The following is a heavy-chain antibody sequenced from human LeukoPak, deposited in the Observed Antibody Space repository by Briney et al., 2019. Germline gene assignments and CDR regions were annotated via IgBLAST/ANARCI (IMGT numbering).Heavy chain of an antibody. Sequence: SETLSLTCAVYGGSFSGYYWGWIRQPPGKGLEWIGSIYHSGSTYYNPSLKSRVTISVDTSKNQFSLKLSSVTAADTAVYYCARDSRSGWGNWFDPWGQGTLVTVSS. J-gene: IGHJ5*02. V-gene: IGHV4-34*01. CDR3: ARDSRSGWGNWFDP. CDR2: IYHSGST. D-gene: IGHD6-19*01. CDR1: GGSFSGYY.